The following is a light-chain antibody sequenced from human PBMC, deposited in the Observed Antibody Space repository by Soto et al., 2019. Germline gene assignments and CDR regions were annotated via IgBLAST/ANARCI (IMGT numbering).Light chain of an antibody. CDR2: AAS. V-gene: IGKV1-39*01. CDR3: QQYNSYSPLT. J-gene: IGKJ4*01. CDR1: QSISSH. Sequence: DIQMTQSPSSLSASVGDRVTITCRASQSISSHLNWYQQKPGKAPKLLIYAASSLQSGVPSRFSGSGSGTDVTLTISSLQPEDFATYYCQQYNSYSPLTFGGGTKVDIK.